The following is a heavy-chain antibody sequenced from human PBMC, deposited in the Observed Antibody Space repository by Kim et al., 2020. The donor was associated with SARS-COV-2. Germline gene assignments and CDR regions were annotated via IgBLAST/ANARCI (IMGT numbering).Heavy chain of an antibody. D-gene: IGHD1-20*01. J-gene: IGHJ3*01. Sequence: SETLSLTCTVSGGSVSSGPYYWSWIRQPPGVGLEWIGYVYYTGSTNYNPSLKSRVTISVDTSKNQFSLKLSSVTAADTAVYFCARRYKITLATPGDAFDFWGQGTMVTVSS. CDR2: VYYTGST. CDR3: ARRYKITLATPGDAFDF. V-gene: IGHV4-61*01. CDR1: GGSVSSGPYY.